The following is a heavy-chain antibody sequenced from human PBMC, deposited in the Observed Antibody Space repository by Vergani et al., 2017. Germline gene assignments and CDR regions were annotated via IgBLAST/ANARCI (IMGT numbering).Heavy chain of an antibody. CDR2: ISGSGGST. V-gene: IGHV3-23*01. CDR1: GFTFSSYA. Sequence: EVQLLESGGGLVQPGGSLRLSCAASGFTFSSYAMSWVRQAPGKGLEWVAAISGSGGSTYYADSVQGRFTISRDNSKNTLYLQMNSRRAEDTAVYYCAKTYYYDSSGYFDYWGQGTLVTVSS. J-gene: IGHJ4*02. CDR3: AKTYYYDSSGYFDY. D-gene: IGHD3-22*01.